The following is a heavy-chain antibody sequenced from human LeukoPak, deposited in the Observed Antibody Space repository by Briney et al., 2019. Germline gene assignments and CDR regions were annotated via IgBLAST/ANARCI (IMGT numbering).Heavy chain of an antibody. V-gene: IGHV1-8*01. CDR1: GYTFTSHD. J-gene: IGHJ5*02. CDR3: ARLEMATILSWFDP. D-gene: IGHD5-24*01. CDR2: MNPNSGYT. Sequence: GASVKVSCKASGYTFTSHDINWVRQATGQGLEWMGWMNPNSGYTGYEQKFQGRVTMTRDTSTSTAYMELSSLRSEDTAVYYCARLEMATILSWFDPWGQGTLVTVSS.